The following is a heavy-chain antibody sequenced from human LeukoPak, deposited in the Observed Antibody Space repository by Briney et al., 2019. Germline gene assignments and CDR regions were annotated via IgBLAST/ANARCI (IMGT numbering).Heavy chain of an antibody. Sequence: SVKVSCKASGGTFSSYAISWVRQAPGQGLEWMGGIIPIFGTANYAQKFQGRVTITTDESTSTAYMELSSLRSDDTAVYYCARVGATLSDYWGQGTLVTVSS. CDR2: IIPIFGTA. D-gene: IGHD1-26*01. J-gene: IGHJ4*02. V-gene: IGHV1-69*05. CDR3: ARVGATLSDY. CDR1: GGTFSSYA.